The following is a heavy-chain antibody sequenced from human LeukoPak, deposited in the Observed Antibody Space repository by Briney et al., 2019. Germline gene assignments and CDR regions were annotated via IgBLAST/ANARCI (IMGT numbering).Heavy chain of an antibody. CDR1: GFTFSSYA. V-gene: IGHV3-30-3*01. J-gene: IGHJ4*02. Sequence: QSGGSLRLSCAASGFTFSSYAMHWVRQAPGKGLEWVAVISYDGSNKYYADSVKGRFTISRDNSKNTLYLQMNSLRAEDTAVYYCARDSTAMVSTYLKYWGQGTLVTVSS. D-gene: IGHD5-18*01. CDR3: ARDSTAMVSTYLKY. CDR2: ISYDGSNK.